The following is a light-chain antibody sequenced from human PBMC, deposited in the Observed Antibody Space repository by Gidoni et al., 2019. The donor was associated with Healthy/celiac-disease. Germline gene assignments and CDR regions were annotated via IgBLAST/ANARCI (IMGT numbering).Light chain of an antibody. CDR1: QSVSSY. CDR3: QQRGIT. CDR2: DAS. V-gene: IGKV3-11*01. Sequence: EIVLTQSPATLSLSPGERATLSCRASQSVSSYLAWYQQKPGQAPRLLIYDASNRATGIPARFSGSGSGTDFTLTISSLEPEDFAVYYCQQRGITFGQXTRLEIK. J-gene: IGKJ5*01.